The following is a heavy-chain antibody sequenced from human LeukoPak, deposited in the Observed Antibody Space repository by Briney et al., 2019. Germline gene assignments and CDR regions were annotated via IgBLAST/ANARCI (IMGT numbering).Heavy chain of an antibody. CDR3: ARRGFGEFDY. Sequence: GESLKTSCKGSGYSFTSYWIGWGRQITGKGLGWIGMIYPGDSDTRYSPSFQGQVTISADKSISTAYLQWSSLRASDTAMYYCARRGFGEFDYWSQETLVTVSS. J-gene: IGHJ4*02. CDR2: IYPGDSDT. CDR1: GYSFTSYW. V-gene: IGHV5-51*01. D-gene: IGHD3-10*01.